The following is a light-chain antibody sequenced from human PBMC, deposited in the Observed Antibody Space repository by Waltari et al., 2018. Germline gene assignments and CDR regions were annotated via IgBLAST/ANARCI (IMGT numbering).Light chain of an antibody. CDR3: SSFTTRSTYA. CDR2: EVT. J-gene: IGLJ1*01. V-gene: IGLV2-14*01. CDR1: SSDVGAYYS. Sequence: QSAPTQPASVSGSPGQSITISCTGTSSDVGAYYSVSWYQQHPGKAPQLIIYEVTRRPSGISDRFSGSKSDNTASLTIYGLQPEDEADYYCSSFTTRSTYAFGTGTKVTVL.